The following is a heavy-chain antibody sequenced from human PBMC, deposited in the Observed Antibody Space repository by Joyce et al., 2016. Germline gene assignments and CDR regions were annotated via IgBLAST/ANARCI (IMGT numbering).Heavy chain of an antibody. V-gene: IGHV3-74*03. Sequence: EVQLVESGGGLVQPGGSLRLSCAASGFTFSSYWMYWVRKAPGKGLVWVSRMNRYGSSTTYADSVKGRFTISRDNAKNTLYLQMNSLRAEDTAVYYCARLRRWSGPSDCWGQGTLVTVSS. CDR2: MNRYGSST. J-gene: IGHJ4*02. CDR3: ARLRRWSGPSDC. D-gene: IGHD4-23*01. CDR1: GFTFSSYW.